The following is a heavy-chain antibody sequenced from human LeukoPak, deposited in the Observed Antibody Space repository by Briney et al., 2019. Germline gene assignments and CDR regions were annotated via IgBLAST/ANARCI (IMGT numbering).Heavy chain of an antibody. CDR3: AKAPPEGEPYYFDY. CDR1: GFTFDDYA. V-gene: IGHV3-9*01. Sequence: SGGSLRLSCAASGFTFDDYAMHWVRQAPGKGLEWVSGISWNSGSIGYADSVKGRFTISRDNAKNSLYLQMNSLRAEDTALYYCAKAPPEGEPYYFDYWGQGTLVTVSS. J-gene: IGHJ4*02. CDR2: ISWNSGSI. D-gene: IGHD1-26*01.